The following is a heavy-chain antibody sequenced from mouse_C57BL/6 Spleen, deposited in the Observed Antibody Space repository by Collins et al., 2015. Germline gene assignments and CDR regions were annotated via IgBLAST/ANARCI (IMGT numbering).Heavy chain of an antibody. CDR1: GYTFTTYG. J-gene: IGHJ3*01. V-gene: IGHV9-3*01. Sequence: QIQLVQSGPELKKPGETVKISCKASGYTFTTYGMSWVKQAPGKGLKWMGWINTYSGVPTYADDFKGRFAFSLETSASTAYLQINNLKNEDTATYFCARYAPYDYMFAYWGQGTLVTVSA. CDR2: INTYSGVP. CDR3: ARYAPYDYMFAY. D-gene: IGHD2-4*01.